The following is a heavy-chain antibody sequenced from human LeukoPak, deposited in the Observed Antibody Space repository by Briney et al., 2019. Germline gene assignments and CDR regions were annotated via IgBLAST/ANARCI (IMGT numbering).Heavy chain of an antibody. J-gene: IGHJ4*02. CDR3: AKDLATVTKTRGVDY. V-gene: IGHV3-23*01. D-gene: IGHD4-17*01. CDR1: GFTFSSYA. CDR2: ISGSGGST. Sequence: GGSLRLSCAASGFTFSSYAMSWVRQAPGKGLGWVSAISGSGGSTYYADSVKGRFTISRDNSKNTLYLQMNSLRAEATAVYYCAKDLATVTKTRGVDYWGQGTLVTVSS.